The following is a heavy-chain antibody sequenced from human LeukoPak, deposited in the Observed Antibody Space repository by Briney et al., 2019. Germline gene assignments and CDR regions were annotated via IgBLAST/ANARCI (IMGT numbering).Heavy chain of an antibody. CDR3: ARDLGPAAIFLETYNWFDP. D-gene: IGHD2-2*02. V-gene: IGHV3-30*01. CDR2: ISYDGSNK. J-gene: IGHJ5*02. CDR1: GFTFSSYA. Sequence: GGFLRLSCAASGFTFSSYAMHWVRQAPGKGLEWVAVISYDGSNKYYADSVKGRFTISRDNSKNTLYLQMNSLRAEDTAVYYCARDLGPAAIFLETYNWFDPWGQGTLVTVSS.